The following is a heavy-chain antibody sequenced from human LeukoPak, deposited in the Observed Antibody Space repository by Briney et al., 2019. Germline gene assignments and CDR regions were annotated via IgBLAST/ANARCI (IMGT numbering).Heavy chain of an antibody. V-gene: IGHV4-61*01. Sequence: MASETLCLTCTVSGGSVSSGTYYWTWIGQSPGKGLEWIGYIYYTGSTEYNPSLKSRVSISVDPFKNQFSLELSAVSAADTAMYYCAGAPNTAYFDFWGQGTQATVSS. J-gene: IGHJ4*02. CDR3: AGAPNTAYFDF. CDR1: GGSVSSGTYY. CDR2: IYYTGST.